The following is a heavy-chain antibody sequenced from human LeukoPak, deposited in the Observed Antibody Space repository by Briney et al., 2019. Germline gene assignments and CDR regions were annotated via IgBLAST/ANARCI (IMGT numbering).Heavy chain of an antibody. CDR3: ARAPPPYSSSWAVDY. V-gene: IGHV1-3*01. J-gene: IGHJ4*02. D-gene: IGHD6-13*01. Sequence: GASVKVSCKASGYTFTSYAMHWVRQAPGQRLEWMGWINAGNGNTKYSQKFQGRVTITRDTSASTAYMELSSLRSEDTAVYYCARAPPPYSSSWAVDYWGQGTLVTVSS. CDR2: INAGNGNT. CDR1: GYTFTSYA.